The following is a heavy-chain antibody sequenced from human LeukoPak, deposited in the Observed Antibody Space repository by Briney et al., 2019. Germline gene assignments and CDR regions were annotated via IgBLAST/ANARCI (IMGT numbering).Heavy chain of an antibody. CDR2: IYSGGST. V-gene: IGHV3-53*01. CDR1: GFTVSSNY. D-gene: IGHD3-16*01. CDR3: VREYEGPDAFDI. J-gene: IGHJ3*02. Sequence: GGSLRLSCAASGFTVSSNYMSWVRQAPGKGLEWVSVIYSGGSTYYADSVKGRFTISRDNSKNTLYLQMNSLRAEDTAVYYCVREYEGPDAFDIWGQGTMVTVSS.